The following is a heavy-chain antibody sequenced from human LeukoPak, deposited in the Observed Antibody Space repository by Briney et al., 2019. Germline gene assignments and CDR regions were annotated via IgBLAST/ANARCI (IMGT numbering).Heavy chain of an antibody. Sequence: GGSLRLSCAASGFTFSSYSMNWVRQAPGKGLEWVSSISSSSSYIYYADSVKGRFTISRDNAKNSLYLQMNSLRAEDTAVYYCAKTRLKATVVTPELRYYFDYWGQGTLVTVSS. CDR1: GFTFSSYS. D-gene: IGHD4-23*01. J-gene: IGHJ4*02. V-gene: IGHV3-21*01. CDR3: AKTRLKATVVTPELRYYFDY. CDR2: ISSSSSYI.